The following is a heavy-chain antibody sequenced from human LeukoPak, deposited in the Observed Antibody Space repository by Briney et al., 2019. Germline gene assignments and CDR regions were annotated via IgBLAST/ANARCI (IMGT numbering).Heavy chain of an antibody. V-gene: IGHV1-46*01. CDR1: GYTFTSYY. CDR3: AREGGWGESEFDAFDI. J-gene: IGHJ3*02. CDR2: INPSGGST. D-gene: IGHD1-26*01. Sequence: ASVKVSCKASGYTFTSYYMHWVRQAPGQGLEWMGIINPSGGSTSYAQKFQGRVTMTRDTSTSTVYMELSSLRSEDTAVYYCAREGGWGESEFDAFDIWGQGTMVAVSS.